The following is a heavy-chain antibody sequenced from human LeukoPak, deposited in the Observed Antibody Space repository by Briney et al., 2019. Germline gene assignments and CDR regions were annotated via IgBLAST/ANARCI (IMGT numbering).Heavy chain of an antibody. D-gene: IGHD2-2*01. V-gene: IGHV3-33*01. CDR2: IWYDGSNK. Sequence: PGRSLRLSCAASGFTFSSYGMHWVRQAPGKGLEWVAVIWYDGSNKYYADSVKGRFTISRDNSKNTLYLQMNSLRAEDTAVYYCASSIVVVPAAIVDYWGQGTLVTVSS. CDR1: GFTFSSYG. CDR3: ASSIVVVPAAIVDY. J-gene: IGHJ4*02.